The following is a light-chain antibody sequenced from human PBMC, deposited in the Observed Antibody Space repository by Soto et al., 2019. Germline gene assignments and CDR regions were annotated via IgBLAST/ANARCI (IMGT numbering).Light chain of an antibody. CDR2: DAS. J-gene: IGKJ5*01. CDR3: HQRSNWPPEIT. CDR1: QSVSSY. V-gene: IGKV3-11*01. Sequence: EIVLTQSPATLSLSPGERATLSCRASQSVSSYLAWYQQKPGQATRLLIYDASNRATGIPARFSGSGSGTDFTLTISSLEPEDFAVYYCHQRSNWPPEITFGQGTRLEIK.